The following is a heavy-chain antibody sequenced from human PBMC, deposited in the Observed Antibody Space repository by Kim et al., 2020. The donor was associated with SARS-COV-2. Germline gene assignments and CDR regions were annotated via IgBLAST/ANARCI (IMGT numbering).Heavy chain of an antibody. D-gene: IGHD3-9*01. CDR3: ANSLLYFDCLFPSPDFDY. Sequence: GGSLRLSCAASGFTFSSYGMHWVRQAPGKGLEWVAVISYDGSNKYYADSVKGRFTISRDNSKNTLYLQMNSLRAEDTAVYYCANSLLYFDCLFPSPDFDYWGQGTLVTVSS. CDR2: ISYDGSNK. CDR1: GFTFSSYG. V-gene: IGHV3-30*18. J-gene: IGHJ4*02.